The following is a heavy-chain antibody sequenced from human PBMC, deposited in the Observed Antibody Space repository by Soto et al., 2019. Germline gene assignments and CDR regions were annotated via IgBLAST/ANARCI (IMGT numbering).Heavy chain of an antibody. D-gene: IGHD1-1*01. CDR2: ISYDGSNK. CDR1: GFTFSSYA. Sequence: GGSLRLSCAASGFTFSSYAMHWVRQAPGKGLEWVAVISYDGSNKYYADSVKGRFTISRDNSKNTLYLQMNSLRAEDTAVYYCARGQYWNHAFDIWGQGTMVTVSS. J-gene: IGHJ3*02. CDR3: ARGQYWNHAFDI. V-gene: IGHV3-30-3*01.